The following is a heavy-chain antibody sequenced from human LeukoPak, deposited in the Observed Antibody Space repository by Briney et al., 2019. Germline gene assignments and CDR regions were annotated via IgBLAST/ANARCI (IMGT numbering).Heavy chain of an antibody. V-gene: IGHV1-2*02. D-gene: IGHD3-22*01. CDR3: AISYSYDSSGYYSFYFDY. CDR1: GYTFTGYY. Sequence: GASVSFSCKASGYTFTGYYMHWVRQAPGQGLEWMAWINPNSGGTNYAQNFQGRVTLTRATSINTAYMELSRLRSDDTAVYYCAISYSYDSSGYYSFYFDYWGQGTLVTVSP. J-gene: IGHJ4*02. CDR2: INPNSGGT.